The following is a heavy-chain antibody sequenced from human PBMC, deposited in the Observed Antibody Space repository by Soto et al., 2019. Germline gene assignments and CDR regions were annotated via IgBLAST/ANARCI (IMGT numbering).Heavy chain of an antibody. CDR3: ARVSRGYDILTDYYLLNDY. J-gene: IGHJ4*02. CDR2: ISAYNGNT. Sequence: QVQLVQSGAEVKKPGASVKVSCKASGYTFTSYGISWVRQAPGQGLEWMGWISAYNGNTNYAQKLQGRVTMTTDTTTSTAYMKLRSLRSDDTTMYYCARVSRGYDILTDYYLLNDYWGQGTLVTVSS. V-gene: IGHV1-18*01. CDR1: GYTFTSYG. D-gene: IGHD3-9*01.